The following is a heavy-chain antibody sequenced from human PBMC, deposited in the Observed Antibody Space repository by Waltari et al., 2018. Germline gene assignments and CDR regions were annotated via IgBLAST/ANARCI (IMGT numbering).Heavy chain of an antibody. J-gene: IGHJ4*02. V-gene: IGHV3-53*01. Sequence: EVQLVESGGGLIQPGGSLRLSCAASGFTVRSNYMSWVRQAPGKGLEWVSVSYSGGSTYDADAVKGRFTISRDNSKNTLYLQMNSLRAEDTAVYYCARARGAAAGHFDYWGQGTLVTVSS. CDR3: ARARGAAAGHFDY. D-gene: IGHD6-13*01. CDR2: SYSGGST. CDR1: GFTVRSNY.